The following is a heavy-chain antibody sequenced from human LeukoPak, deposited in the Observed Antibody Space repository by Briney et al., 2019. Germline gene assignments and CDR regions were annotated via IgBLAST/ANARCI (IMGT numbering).Heavy chain of an antibody. CDR1: GGSISNYY. J-gene: IGHJ6*02. V-gene: IGHV4-59*01. D-gene: IGHD3-9*01. CDR3: AREEGYYDILTGSSYYYYGMDV. Sequence: SETLSLTCTVSGGSISNYYWSWIRHPPGKRLEWIEYVSYSGSSSSNPSLESRVTISVDMSKNQFSLKLSSVTAADTAIYYCAREEGYYDILTGSSYYYYGMDVWGQGTTVTVSS. CDR2: VSYSGSS.